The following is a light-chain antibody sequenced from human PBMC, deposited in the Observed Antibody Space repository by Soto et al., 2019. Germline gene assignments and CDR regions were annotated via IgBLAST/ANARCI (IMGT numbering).Light chain of an antibody. V-gene: IGKV3-11*01. CDR3: QQRRGT. CDR1: QSVSSY. J-gene: IGKJ1*01. CDR2: DAS. Sequence: EIVLTQSPATRSLSPGERATLSCRASQSVSSYLAWYQQKPGQAPRLLIYDASNRATGIPARFSGSGSGTDFTLTISSLEPEDFAVYYCQQRRGTFGQGTKV.